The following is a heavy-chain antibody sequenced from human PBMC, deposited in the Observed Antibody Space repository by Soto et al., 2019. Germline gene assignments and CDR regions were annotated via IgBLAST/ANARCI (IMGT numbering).Heavy chain of an antibody. Sequence: SETLSLTCAVYGGSFSGYYWSWIRQPPGKGLEWIGEINHSGSTNYNPSLKSRVTISVDTSKNQFSLKLSSVTAADTAVYYCARGLRTKADYYYYGMDVWGQGTTVTVSS. CDR3: ARGLRTKADYYYYGMDV. CDR1: GGSFSGYY. D-gene: IGHD2-8*01. V-gene: IGHV4-34*01. J-gene: IGHJ6*02. CDR2: INHSGST.